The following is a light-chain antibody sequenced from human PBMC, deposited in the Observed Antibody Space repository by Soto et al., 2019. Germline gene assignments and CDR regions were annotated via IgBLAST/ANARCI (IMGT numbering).Light chain of an antibody. Sequence: ERVVTQSPATLSVSPGEGATLSCGASETVSTNLAWYQQKPGQAPRLLIYAASTRATGVPARFSGSGSGTEFTLTISSLQSEDVAAYYCQQYENWPWTFGQGTKVDNK. CDR1: ETVSTN. V-gene: IGKV3-15*01. CDR2: AAS. CDR3: QQYENWPWT. J-gene: IGKJ1*01.